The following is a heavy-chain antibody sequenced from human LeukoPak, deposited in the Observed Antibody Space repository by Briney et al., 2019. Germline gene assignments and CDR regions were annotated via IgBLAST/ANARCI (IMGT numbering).Heavy chain of an antibody. CDR1: GYTFTSYA. J-gene: IGHJ4*02. D-gene: IGHD5-12*01. V-gene: IGHV1-3*01. CDR3: ARGVATNRYYFDY. Sequence: ASVKVSCKASGYTFTSYAMHWVRQAPGQRLEWMGWINAGNGNTKYSQKFQGRVTVTRDTSASTAYMELSSLRSEDTAVYSCARGVATNRYYFDYWGQGTLVTVSS. CDR2: INAGNGNT.